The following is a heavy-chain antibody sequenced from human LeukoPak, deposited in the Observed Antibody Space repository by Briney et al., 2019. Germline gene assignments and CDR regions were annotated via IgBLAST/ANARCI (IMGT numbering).Heavy chain of an antibody. CDR1: GYTYINHG. V-gene: IGHV1-18*01. CDR3: AREGCCYDFRSGHDALDV. D-gene: IGHD3-3*01. Sequence: ASVKVSCKASGYTYINHGVSWIRQAPGRGLEWMGWINADTGKTNYVQKFQGRVTMTTDRSTSTAYLEVRSLRHDDTAVYYCAREGCCYDFRSGHDALDVWGQGTLVTVSS. J-gene: IGHJ3*01. CDR2: INADTGKT.